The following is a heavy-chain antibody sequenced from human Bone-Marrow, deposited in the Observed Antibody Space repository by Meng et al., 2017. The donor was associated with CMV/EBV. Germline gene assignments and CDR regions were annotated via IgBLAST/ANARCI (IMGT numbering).Heavy chain of an antibody. CDR1: GFTFSTYA. V-gene: IGHV3-30-3*01. CDR3: TRAFIGECSVTSCYEYYYYYGMDV. CDR2: ISYDGSNK. J-gene: IGHJ6*02. D-gene: IGHD2-2*01. Sequence: GESLKISCAASGFTFSTYAMNWVRQAPGKGLEWVSVISYDGSNKDYGDSVKGRFTISRDNSKNTLDLQMNSLRDEDTAVDDCTRAFIGECSVTSCYEYYYYYGMDVWGRGTTVTVSS.